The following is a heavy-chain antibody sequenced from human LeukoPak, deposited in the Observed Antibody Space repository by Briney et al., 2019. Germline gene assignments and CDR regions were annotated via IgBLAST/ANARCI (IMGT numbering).Heavy chain of an antibody. D-gene: IGHD2-2*01. CDR1: GGSISSYH. V-gene: IGHV4-59*01. CDR3: ARAAVPAAHDY. CDR2: IYYSGST. Sequence: SETLSLTCTVSGGSISSYHWSWIRQPPGKGLEWIGYIYYSGSTNYNPSLKSRVTISVDTSKNQFSLKLSSVTAADTAVYYCARAAVPAAHDYWGQGTLVTVSS. J-gene: IGHJ4*02.